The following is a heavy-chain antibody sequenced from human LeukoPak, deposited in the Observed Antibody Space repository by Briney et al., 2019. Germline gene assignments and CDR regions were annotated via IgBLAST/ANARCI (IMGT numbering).Heavy chain of an antibody. CDR3: AKDIQQLASSQFDP. J-gene: IGHJ5*02. D-gene: IGHD6-13*01. Sequence: GGSLRLSCAASGFTFSSYWMHWVLQAPGKGLVWVSRINSDGSSTSYADSVKGRFTISRDNAKNSLYLQMNSLRAEDTALYYCAKDIQQLASSQFDPWGQGTLVTVSS. CDR2: INSDGSST. CDR1: GFTFSSYW. V-gene: IGHV3-74*01.